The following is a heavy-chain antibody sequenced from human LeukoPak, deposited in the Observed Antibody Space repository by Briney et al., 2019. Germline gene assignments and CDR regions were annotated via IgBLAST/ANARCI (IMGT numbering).Heavy chain of an antibody. V-gene: IGHV4-4*02. CDR1: GDSISSSNW. J-gene: IGHJ4*02. CDR3: ARDENGDTAMVVY. Sequence: SGTLSLTCAVSGDSISSSNWWNWVRQPPGKGLEWVGEIYHSGSTNYNPSLKSRVTVSVDKSKNQFSLKLSSVTAADTAVYYCARDENGDTAMVVYWGQGTLVTVSS. CDR2: IYHSGST. D-gene: IGHD5-18*01.